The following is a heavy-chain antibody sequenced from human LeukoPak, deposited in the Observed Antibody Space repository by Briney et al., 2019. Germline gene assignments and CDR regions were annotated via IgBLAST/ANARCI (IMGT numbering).Heavy chain of an antibody. J-gene: IGHJ5*02. Sequence: TSETLSLTCAVSGGSISSSNWWSWVRQPPGKGLEWIGEIYHSGSTNYNPSLKSRVTMSVDRSKNQFSLKLSSVTAADTAVYYCARVGDIVVVPAAIPNWFDPWGQGTLVTVSS. V-gene: IGHV4-4*02. D-gene: IGHD2-2*01. CDR1: GGSISSSNW. CDR3: ARVGDIVVVPAAIPNWFDP. CDR2: IYHSGST.